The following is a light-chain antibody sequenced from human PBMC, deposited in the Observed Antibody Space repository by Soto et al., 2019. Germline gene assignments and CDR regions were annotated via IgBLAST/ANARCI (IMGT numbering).Light chain of an antibody. V-gene: IGKV1-5*01. CDR3: QQRSNWPPIT. Sequence: DIKMTQSPSTLSASVGDRVTITFRASQSISTWLVWFQQKPGKAPDLLIYDASSLESGVRSRFSGSGSGTDFTLTISSLEPEDFAVYYCQQRSNWPPITFGQGTRLEIK. J-gene: IGKJ5*01. CDR2: DAS. CDR1: QSISTW.